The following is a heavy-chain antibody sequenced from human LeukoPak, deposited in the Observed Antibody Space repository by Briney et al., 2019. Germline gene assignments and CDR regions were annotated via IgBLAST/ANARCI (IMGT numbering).Heavy chain of an antibody. CDR2: ISSSGSSV. V-gene: IGHV3-48*03. CDR3: TTDHVGATVEFDS. J-gene: IGHJ4*02. CDR1: GFTFSSYE. Sequence: GGSLRLSCAASGFTFSSYEMNWVRQAPGEGLEWISYISSSGSSVKYADSVKGRFTISGDNAKNSLFLQMDSLRAEDTAIYYCTTDHVGATVEFDSWGQGTLVTVSS. D-gene: IGHD1-26*01.